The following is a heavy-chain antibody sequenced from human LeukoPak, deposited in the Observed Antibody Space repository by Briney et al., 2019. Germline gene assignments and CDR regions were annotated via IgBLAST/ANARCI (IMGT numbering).Heavy chain of an antibody. V-gene: IGHV3-74*01. CDR3: AKVVNTALYHYYGMDV. CDR1: GFTFSSYW. CDR2: INSDGGIT. D-gene: IGHD5-18*01. Sequence: GGSLRLSCAASGFTFSSYWMHWVRQAPGEGLVWVSRINSDGGITNYADSVKGRFTVFRDNAKSTLYLQMNSLRTEDTALYYCAKVVNTALYHYYGMDVWGQGTTVTVSS. J-gene: IGHJ6*02.